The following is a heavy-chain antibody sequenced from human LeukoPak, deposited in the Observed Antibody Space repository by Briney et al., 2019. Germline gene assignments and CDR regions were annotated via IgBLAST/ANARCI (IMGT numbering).Heavy chain of an antibody. V-gene: IGHV1-69*05. CDR1: GGTFSSYA. CDR2: IIPIFGTA. Sequence: SVKVSCKASGGTFSSYAISWVRQAPGQGLEWMGGIIPIFGTANYAQKFQGRVTITTDESTSTAYMELSSLRSEDTAVYYCARQYYDILTGSDDYYYYYMDDWGKGTTVTVYS. CDR3: ARQYYDILTGSDDYYYYYMDD. D-gene: IGHD3-9*01. J-gene: IGHJ6*03.